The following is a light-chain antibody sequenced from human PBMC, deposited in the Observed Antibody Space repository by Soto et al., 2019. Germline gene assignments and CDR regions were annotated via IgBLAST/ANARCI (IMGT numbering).Light chain of an antibody. J-gene: IGLJ1*01. CDR1: SSDVGGYNY. CDR3: SSYAGSNNYV. CDR2: EVS. V-gene: IGLV2-8*01. Sequence: SVLTKPPSASGSPGQSVTITRKGTSSDVGGYNYVSWYQQHPGKAPKLMIYEVSKRPSGVPDRFSGSKSGNTASLTVSGLQAEDEADYYCSSYAGSNNYVFGTGTKVTVL.